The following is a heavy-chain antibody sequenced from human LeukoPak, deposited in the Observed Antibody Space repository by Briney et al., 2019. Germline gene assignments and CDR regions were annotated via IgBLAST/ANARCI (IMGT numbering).Heavy chain of an antibody. CDR2: MNPNSGNT. Sequence: ASVKVSCKASGYTFTSYDINWVRQATGQELEWMGWMNPNSGNTGYAQKFQGRVTMTRNTSISTAYMELSSLRSEDTAVYYCALPRINGNWYFDLWGRGTLVTVSS. V-gene: IGHV1-8*01. D-gene: IGHD5-12*01. CDR1: GYTFTSYD. J-gene: IGHJ2*01. CDR3: ALPRINGNWYFDL.